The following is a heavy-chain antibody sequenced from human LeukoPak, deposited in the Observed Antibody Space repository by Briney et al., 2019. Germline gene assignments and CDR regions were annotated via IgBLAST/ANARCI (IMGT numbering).Heavy chain of an antibody. CDR2: ISSSSSYI. J-gene: IGHJ4*02. CDR1: GFTFSSYS. D-gene: IGHD1-26*01. CDR3: ARDGRGGSPTYYFDY. Sequence: GGSLRLSCAASGFTFSSYSMNWVRQAPGKGLEWVSSISSSSSYIYYADSVKGRFTVSRDNAKNSLYLQMNSLRAEDTAVYYCARDGRGGSPTYYFDYWGQGTLVTVSS. V-gene: IGHV3-21*01.